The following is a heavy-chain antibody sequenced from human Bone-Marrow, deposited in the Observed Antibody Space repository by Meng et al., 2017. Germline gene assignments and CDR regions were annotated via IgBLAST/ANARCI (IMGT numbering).Heavy chain of an antibody. V-gene: IGHV1-69*06. CDR3: ARGGYSYGLVGIFDY. CDR1: VGTFSSYA. J-gene: IGHJ4*02. D-gene: IGHD5-18*01. Sequence: VRMGESVGGVQTPGPLVKASCKSSVGTFSSYAISGVRKAPGQGLEWMGGIIPIFGTANYAQKFQGRVTITADKSTSTAYMELSSLRSEDTAVYYCARGGYSYGLVGIFDYWGQGTLVTVSS. CDR2: IIPIFGTA.